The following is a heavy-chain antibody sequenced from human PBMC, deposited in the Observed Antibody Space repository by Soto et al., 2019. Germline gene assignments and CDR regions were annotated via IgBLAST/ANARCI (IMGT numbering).Heavy chain of an antibody. Sequence: ASVKVSCKVSGYTLTELSMHWVRQAPGKGLEWMGGFDPEDGETIYAQKFQGRVTMTEDTSTDTAYMGLSSLRSEDTAVYYCATIQLWAEYGGYDYWGQGTLVTVSS. D-gene: IGHD5-18*01. J-gene: IGHJ4*02. CDR1: GYTLTELS. CDR3: ATIQLWAEYGGYDY. CDR2: FDPEDGET. V-gene: IGHV1-24*01.